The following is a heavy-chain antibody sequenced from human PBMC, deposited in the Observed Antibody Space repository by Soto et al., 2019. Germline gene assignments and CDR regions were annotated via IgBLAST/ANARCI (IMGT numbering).Heavy chain of an antibody. CDR2: ISYDGSNK. J-gene: IGHJ4*02. CDR1: GFTFSSYG. D-gene: IGHD4-17*01. CDR3: AKEERLGTVTRPSTYFDY. V-gene: IGHV3-30*18. Sequence: GGSLRLSCAASGFTFSSYGMHWVRQAPGKGLEWVAVISYDGSNKYYADSVKGRFTISRDNSKNTLYLQMNSLRAEDTAVYYCAKEERLGTVTRPSTYFDYWGQGTLVTVSS.